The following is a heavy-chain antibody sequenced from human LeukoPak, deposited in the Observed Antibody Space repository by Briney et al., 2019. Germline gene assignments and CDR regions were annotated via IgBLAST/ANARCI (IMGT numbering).Heavy chain of an antibody. Sequence: PGGSLRLSCAASGFTFSSYGMHWVRQAPGKGLEWVAVISYDGSNKYYADSVKGRFTISRANSKNTLYLQMNSLRAEDTAVYYCAKEVGDLYYYYYGMDVWGQGTTVTVSS. CDR2: ISYDGSNK. J-gene: IGHJ6*02. CDR1: GFTFSSYG. D-gene: IGHD4-17*01. CDR3: AKEVGDLYYYYYGMDV. V-gene: IGHV3-30*18.